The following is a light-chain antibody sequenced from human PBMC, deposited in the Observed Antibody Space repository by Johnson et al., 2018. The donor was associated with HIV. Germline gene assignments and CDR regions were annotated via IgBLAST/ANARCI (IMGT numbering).Light chain of an antibody. CDR3: ATWDSSLSGGV. CDR2: DNN. Sequence: QSALTQPPSVSAAPGQKVTISCSGSSSNIGSNFVSWYQQVPGTAPKLLIYDNNKRPSGIPDRFSASKSGTSATLGITGLQTGDEADYYCATWDSSLSGGVFGTGTKVTVL. CDR1: SSNIGSNF. V-gene: IGLV1-51*01. J-gene: IGLJ1*01.